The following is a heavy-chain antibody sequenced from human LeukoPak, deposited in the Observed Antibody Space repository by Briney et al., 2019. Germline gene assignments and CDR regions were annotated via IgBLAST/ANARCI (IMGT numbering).Heavy chain of an antibody. J-gene: IGHJ4*02. CDR3: ARGEGDYDILTGDY. Sequence: GGSLRLSCAASGFTFSNAWMTWVRQAPGKGLEWVPYISSSSSTIYYADSVKGRFTISRDNAKNSLYLQMNSLRAEDTAVYYCARGEGDYDILTGDYWGQGTLVTVSS. D-gene: IGHD3-9*01. V-gene: IGHV3-48*01. CDR1: GFTFSNAW. CDR2: ISSSSSTI.